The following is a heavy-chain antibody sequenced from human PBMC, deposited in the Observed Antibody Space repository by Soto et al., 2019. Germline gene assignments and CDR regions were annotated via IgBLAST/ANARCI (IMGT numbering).Heavy chain of an antibody. V-gene: IGHV3-30-3*01. J-gene: IGHJ4*02. CDR2: ISYDGSNK. CDR1: GFTFSSYA. Sequence: GGSLRLSCAASGFTFSSYAMHWARQAPGKGLEWVAVISYDGSNKYYADSVKGRFTISRDNSKNTLYLQMNSLRAEDTAVYYCARALRYFEWLLPFDYWGQGTLVTVSS. D-gene: IGHD3-9*01. CDR3: ARALRYFEWLLPFDY.